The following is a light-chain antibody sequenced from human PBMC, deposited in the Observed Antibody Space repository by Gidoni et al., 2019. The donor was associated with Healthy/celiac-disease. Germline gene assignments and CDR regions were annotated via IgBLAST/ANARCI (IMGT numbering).Light chain of an antibody. CDR2: DAS. Sequence: DIQMTQSPSTLSASVGDRVTITCRASQSISSWLAWYQQKPGKAPKLLIYDASSLERGVPSRFSGSGSGTAFTLTISSLQPDDFATYYCQQYNSYSLFGGGTKVEIK. CDR1: QSISSW. J-gene: IGKJ4*01. V-gene: IGKV1-5*01. CDR3: QQYNSYSL.